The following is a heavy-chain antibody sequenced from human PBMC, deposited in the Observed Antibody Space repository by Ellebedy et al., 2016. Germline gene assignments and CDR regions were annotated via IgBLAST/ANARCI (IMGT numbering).Heavy chain of an antibody. CDR1: GGSTSSGDYY. CDR3: ARGLGYISNFFAY. V-gene: IGHV4-30-4*01. Sequence: SETLSLXXTVSGGSTSSGDYYWSWIRQSPGKGLEWIGNIYSSGSPYYNPSLKSRVSILVDTSKNQFSLQLNSVTAADTAVYYCARGLGYISNFFAYWGQGTLVTVSS. D-gene: IGHD6-13*01. J-gene: IGHJ4*02. CDR2: IYSSGSP.